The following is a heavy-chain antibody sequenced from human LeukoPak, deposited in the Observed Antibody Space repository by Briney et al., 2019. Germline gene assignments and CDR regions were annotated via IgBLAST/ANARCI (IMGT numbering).Heavy chain of an antibody. V-gene: IGHV1-2*02. Sequence: ASVKVSCKASGYTFTGYYMHWVRQAPGQGLEWMGWINPNSGGTNYAQKFQGRVTMTRDTSISTAYMELSRLRSDDTAVYYCARISAAEYYDSSGYPDPDYWGQGTLVTVSS. CDR2: INPNSGGT. CDR1: GYTFTGYY. J-gene: IGHJ4*02. D-gene: IGHD3-22*01. CDR3: ARISAAEYYDSSGYPDPDY.